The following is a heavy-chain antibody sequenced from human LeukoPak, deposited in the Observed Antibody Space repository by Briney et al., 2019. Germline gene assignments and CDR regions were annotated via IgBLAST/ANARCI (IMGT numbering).Heavy chain of an antibody. CDR2: ISAYNGNT. CDR3: ARDGEYSSPYYYYYYMDV. J-gene: IGHJ6*03. Sequence: ASVKVSCKASGYTFTSYGISWVRQAPGQGLEWMGWISAYNGNTNYAQKLQGRVTMTTDTSTSTAYMELRSLRSDDTAVYYCARDGEYSSPYYYYYYMDVWGKGTTVTVSS. CDR1: GYTFTSYG. V-gene: IGHV1-18*01. D-gene: IGHD6-6*01.